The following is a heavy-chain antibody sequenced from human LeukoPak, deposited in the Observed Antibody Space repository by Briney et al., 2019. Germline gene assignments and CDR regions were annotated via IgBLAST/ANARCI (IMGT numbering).Heavy chain of an antibody. D-gene: IGHD3-10*01. Sequence: SETLSLTCTVSGYSISSGYYWGWIRQPPGKGLEWIGSIYHSGSTYYNPSLKSRVTISVDTSKNQFSLKLSSVTAADTAVYYCAREGSYYFDYWGQGTLVTVSS. V-gene: IGHV4-38-2*02. CDR1: GYSISSGYY. CDR3: AREGSYYFDY. CDR2: IYHSGST. J-gene: IGHJ4*02.